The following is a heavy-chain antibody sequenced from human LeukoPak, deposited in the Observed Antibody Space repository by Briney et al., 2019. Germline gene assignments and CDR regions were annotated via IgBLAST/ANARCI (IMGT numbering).Heavy chain of an antibody. V-gene: IGHV3-21*01. CDR3: ARETRVATAPYYYYYYYMDV. CDR1: GFTFSSYS. CDR2: ISSSSSYI. Sequence: GGSLRLSCAASGFTFSSYSMNWVRQAPGKGLEWVSSISSSSSYIYYADSVKGRFTISRDNAKNSLYLQMNSLRAEDTAVYYCARETRVATAPYYYYYYYMDVWGKGTTVTVSS. D-gene: IGHD5-12*01. J-gene: IGHJ6*03.